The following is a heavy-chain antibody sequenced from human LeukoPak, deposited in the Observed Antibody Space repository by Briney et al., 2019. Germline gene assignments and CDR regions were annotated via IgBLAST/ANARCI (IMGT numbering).Heavy chain of an antibody. D-gene: IGHD3-10*01. CDR1: GYTFITSD. J-gene: IGHJ6*02. CDR2: MNPNTGNT. CDR3: ARAMVRGVSYYYYGMDV. Sequence: GASVKVSCKASGYTFITSDINWVRQATGQGLEWMGWMNPNTGNTGYAQKFQGRVTMTTDTSTSTAYMELRSLRSDDTAVYYCARAMVRGVSYYYYGMDVWGQGTTVTVSS. V-gene: IGHV1-8*01.